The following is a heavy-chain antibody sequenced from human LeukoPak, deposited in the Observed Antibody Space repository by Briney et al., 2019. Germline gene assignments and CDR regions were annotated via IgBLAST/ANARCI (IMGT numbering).Heavy chain of an antibody. D-gene: IGHD2-2*01. V-gene: IGHV3-30*02. CDR3: AILVGAIVVVPAARPPFEYYFDY. CDR2: IRYDGSNK. Sequence: PGGSLRLSCAASGFTFSSYGMHWVRQAPGKGLEWVAFIRYDGSNKYYADSVKGRFTIPRDNSKNTLYLQMNSLRAEDTAVYYCAILVGAIVVVPAARPPFEYYFDYWGQGTLVTVSS. CDR1: GFTFSSYG. J-gene: IGHJ4*02.